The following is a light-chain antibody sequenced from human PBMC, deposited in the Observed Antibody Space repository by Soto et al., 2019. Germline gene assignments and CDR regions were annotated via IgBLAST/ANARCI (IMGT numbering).Light chain of an antibody. V-gene: IGKV1-39*01. Sequence: EIQMTQSPSSLSASFGDRGIISCLATESVSTFLNWYQQTPGKAPKLLIYAASNLQSGVPSRFSGRGSGTEFTLIINGLQLEDFATYYCQQSYSTPRTFGGGTKVDIK. CDR1: ESVSTF. J-gene: IGKJ4*01. CDR3: QQSYSTPRT. CDR2: AAS.